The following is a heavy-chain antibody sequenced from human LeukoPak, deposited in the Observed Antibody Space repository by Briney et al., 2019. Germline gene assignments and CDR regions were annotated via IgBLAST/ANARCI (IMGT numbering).Heavy chain of an antibody. Sequence: SETLSLTCTVSGGSVSNYYWSWIRQSPGKGLEWIGYIYYTETSYNPSLKSRVTISADTSKNQFSLKLTSVTAADTAVYYCARSHEKFSDGWFLDSWGQGTLVTVS. V-gene: IGHV4-59*08. CDR1: GGSVSNYY. CDR2: IYYTET. J-gene: IGHJ4*02. D-gene: IGHD5-24*01. CDR3: ARSHEKFSDGWFLDS.